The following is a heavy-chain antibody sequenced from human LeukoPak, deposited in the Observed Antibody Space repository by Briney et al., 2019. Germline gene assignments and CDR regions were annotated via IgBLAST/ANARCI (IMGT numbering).Heavy chain of an antibody. CDR3: AREMKGYCSGGSCRLFQH. D-gene: IGHD2-15*01. V-gene: IGHV3-7*01. J-gene: IGHJ1*01. CDR1: GFTFSSYW. CDR2: IKQDGSEK. Sequence: PGGSLRLSCAASGFTFSSYWMSWVRQAPGKGLEWVANIKQDGSEKYYVDSVKGRFTISRDNAKNSLYLQMNSLRAEDTAVYYCAREMKGYCSGGSCRLFQHWGQGTLVTVSP.